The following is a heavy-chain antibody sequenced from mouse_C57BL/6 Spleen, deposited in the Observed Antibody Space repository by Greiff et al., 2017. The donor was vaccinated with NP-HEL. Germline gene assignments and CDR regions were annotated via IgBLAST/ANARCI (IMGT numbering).Heavy chain of an antibody. J-gene: IGHJ3*01. D-gene: IGHD1-1*01. Sequence: VQLKESGAELVRPGASVKLSCTASGFNIKDYYMHWVKQRPEQGLEWIGRIDPEDGDTEYASKFQGKATMTADTSSNTAYLQLSSLTSEDTAVYYCTGLYYGSNCLAYWGQGTLVTVSA. CDR3: TGLYYGSNCLAY. CDR1: GFNIKDYY. V-gene: IGHV14-1*01. CDR2: IDPEDGDT.